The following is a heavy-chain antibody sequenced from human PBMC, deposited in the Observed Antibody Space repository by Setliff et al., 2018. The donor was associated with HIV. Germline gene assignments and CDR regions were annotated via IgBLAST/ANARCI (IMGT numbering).Heavy chain of an antibody. CDR1: GASISSYY. CDR3: AKLSPSIGYISDH. J-gene: IGHJ4*02. Sequence: SETLSLTCSVSGASISSYYWSWIRQPPGKGLEWIGYISPTGNTNYNPSLKSRVTISTDTSKNQFSLNVRSVTAADTAVYFCAKLSPSIGYISDHWGQGTLVTVSS. CDR2: ISPTGNT. D-gene: IGHD5-12*01. V-gene: IGHV4-59*03.